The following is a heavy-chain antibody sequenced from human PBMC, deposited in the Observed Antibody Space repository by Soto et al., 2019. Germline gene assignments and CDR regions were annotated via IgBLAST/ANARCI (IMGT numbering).Heavy chain of an antibody. CDR1: GGSISSYY. J-gene: IGHJ3*02. Sequence: PSETLSLTCTVSGGSISSYYWSWIRQPPGKGLEWIGYIYYSGSTNYNPSLKSRVTISVDTSKNQFSLKLSSVTAADTAVYYCASLGEIPMVRGVIKYAFDIWGQGTMVTVSS. CDR2: IYYSGST. D-gene: IGHD3-10*01. V-gene: IGHV4-59*01. CDR3: ASLGEIPMVRGVIKYAFDI.